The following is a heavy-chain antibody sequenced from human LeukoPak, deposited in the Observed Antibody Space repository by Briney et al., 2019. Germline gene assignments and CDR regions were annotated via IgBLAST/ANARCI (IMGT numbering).Heavy chain of an antibody. V-gene: IGHV3-7*03. CDR3: TKGGYATSWYWIY. J-gene: IGHJ4*02. CDR2: IRQDGSQV. CDR1: GFNFSDFL. Sequence: GGSLRLSCTVSGFNFSDFLMTWVRQVPGKGLEWVATIRQDGSQVSYVDSVRDRFTISRVNADNSLYLQMNDLRVEDTAVYHCTKGGYATSWYWIYWGQGTLVTVFS. D-gene: IGHD2-2*01.